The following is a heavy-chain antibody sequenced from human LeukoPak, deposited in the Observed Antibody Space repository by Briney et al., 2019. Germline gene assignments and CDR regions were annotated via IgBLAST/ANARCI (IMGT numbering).Heavy chain of an antibody. V-gene: IGHV1-46*01. CDR2: INPSGGST. CDR3: ARGRSALGVRGVTRGPFDY. D-gene: IGHD3-10*01. CDR1: GYTFTSYY. J-gene: IGHJ4*02. Sequence: GASVKVSCKASGYTFTSYYMHWVRQAPGQGLEWMGIINPSGGSTSFAQKFQGRVTMTRDTSTSTVYMELSSRGSEDTAVYYCARGRSALGVRGVTRGPFDYWGQGTLVTVSS.